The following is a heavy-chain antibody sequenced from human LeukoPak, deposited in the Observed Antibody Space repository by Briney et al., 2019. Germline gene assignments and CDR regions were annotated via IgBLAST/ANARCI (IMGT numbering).Heavy chain of an antibody. CDR2: ISSSSSYI. J-gene: IGHJ4*02. V-gene: IGHV3-21*01. Sequence: ETLSPTCAVYGGSFSGYYWSRIRQAPGKGLEWVSSISSSSSYIYYADSVKGRFTISRDNAKNSLYLEMNSLRAEDTAVYYCATGGYYFDYWGQGTLVTVSS. CDR1: GGSFSGYY. CDR3: ATGGYYFDY.